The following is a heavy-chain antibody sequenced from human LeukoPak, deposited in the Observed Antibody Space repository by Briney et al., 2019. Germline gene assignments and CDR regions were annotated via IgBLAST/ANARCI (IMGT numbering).Heavy chain of an antibody. V-gene: IGHV1-2*02. Sequence: ASVKVSSKAPGYTFTGYNMHWVRQAPGQGLGWLGWINPNSVGTNYAQKFQGRVTMTRDTSISTAYMELSRLRSDDTAVYYCARASSGWPIDYWGQGTLVTVSS. CDR3: ARASSGWPIDY. J-gene: IGHJ4*02. CDR1: GYTFTGYN. CDR2: INPNSVGT. D-gene: IGHD6-19*01.